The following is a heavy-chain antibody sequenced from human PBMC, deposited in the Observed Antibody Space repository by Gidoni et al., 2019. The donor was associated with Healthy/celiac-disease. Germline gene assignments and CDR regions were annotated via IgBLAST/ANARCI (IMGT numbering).Heavy chain of an antibody. CDR2: INPSGGST. J-gene: IGHJ4*02. CDR1: GYTFTSYY. Sequence: GVEVKKPGASAKVSCKASGYTFTSYYMHWVRQAPGQGLEWMGIINPSGGSTSYAQKFQGRVTMTRDTSTSTVYMELSSLRSEDTAVSYCASDNLKYSSIEYWGQGTLVNVAS. CDR3: ASDNLKYSSIEY. D-gene: IGHD6-13*01. V-gene: IGHV1-46*03.